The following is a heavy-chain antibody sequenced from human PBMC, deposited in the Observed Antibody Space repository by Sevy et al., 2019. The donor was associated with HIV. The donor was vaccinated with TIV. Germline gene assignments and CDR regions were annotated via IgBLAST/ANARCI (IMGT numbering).Heavy chain of an antibody. CDR1: GFTFSNYA. CDR3: VKEVSQYSYSDY. CDR2: ISGSADAT. J-gene: IGHJ4*02. D-gene: IGHD5-18*01. V-gene: IGHV3-23*01. Sequence: GGSLRLSCAASGFTFSNYAMSWVRQTPGKGLEWVSAISGSADATYYTDSVKGRFTISRDNSKNTVYLQMNSLGAADTAVYYCVKEVSQYSYSDYWGQGTLVTVSS.